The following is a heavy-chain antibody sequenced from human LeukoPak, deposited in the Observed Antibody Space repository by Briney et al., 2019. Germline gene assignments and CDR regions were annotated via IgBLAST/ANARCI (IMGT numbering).Heavy chain of an antibody. CDR2: IYHSGST. V-gene: IGHV4-38-2*02. Sequence: SETLSLTCTVSGGSISGYYWGWIRQPPGKGLEWIGSIYHSGSTYYNPSLKSRVTISVDTSKNQFSLKLSSVTAADTAVYYCARIVVAHKYYYYYMDVWGKGTTVTVSS. D-gene: IGHD3-22*01. CDR3: ARIVVAHKYYYYYMDV. CDR1: GGSISGYY. J-gene: IGHJ6*03.